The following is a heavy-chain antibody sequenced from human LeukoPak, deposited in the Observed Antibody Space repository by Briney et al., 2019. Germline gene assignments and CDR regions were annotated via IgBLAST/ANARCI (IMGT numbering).Heavy chain of an antibody. CDR1: GFTFSSYA. V-gene: IGHV3-30-3*01. CDR2: ISYDGSNK. CDR3: ARAYSSSPGYYYYGMDV. D-gene: IGHD6-6*01. J-gene: IGHJ6*02. Sequence: PGGSLRLSCAASGFTFSSYAMHWVRQAPGKGLEWVAVISYDGSNKYYADSVKGRSTISRDNSKNTLYLQMNSLRAEDTAVYYCARAYSSSPGYYYYGMDVWGQGTTVTVSS.